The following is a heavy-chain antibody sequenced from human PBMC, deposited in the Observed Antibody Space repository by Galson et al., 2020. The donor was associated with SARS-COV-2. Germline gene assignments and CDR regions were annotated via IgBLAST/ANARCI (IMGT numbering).Heavy chain of an antibody. V-gene: IGHV4-59*09. Sequence: GYIDSSGSTNYNPTLKSRVTISVDTSKNQFSLKLNSVTAADTAVYYCARGRWELPFWGQGTLVTVSS. D-gene: IGHD1-26*01. CDR3: ARGRWELPF. CDR2: IDSSGST. J-gene: IGHJ4*02.